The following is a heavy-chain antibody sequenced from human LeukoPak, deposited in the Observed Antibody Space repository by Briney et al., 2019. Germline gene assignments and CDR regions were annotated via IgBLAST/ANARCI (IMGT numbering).Heavy chain of an antibody. CDR2: IDQSGST. J-gene: IGHJ4*02. V-gene: IGHV4-38-2*02. Sequence: PSETLSLTCTVSGYSISSGYYWGCIRQPPGKGLEWIGSIDQSGSTYYNPSLKSRVTISVDTSKNQFSLKLSSVTAADTAVYYCAGIMITFGDPFDYWGQGTLVTVSS. CDR3: AGIMITFGDPFDY. CDR1: GYSISSGYY. D-gene: IGHD3-16*01.